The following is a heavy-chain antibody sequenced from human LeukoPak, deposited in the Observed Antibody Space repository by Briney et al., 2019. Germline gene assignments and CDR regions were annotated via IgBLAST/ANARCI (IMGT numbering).Heavy chain of an antibody. D-gene: IGHD6-19*01. V-gene: IGHV1-3*01. Sequence: ASVKVSCKASGYTFTSYAMHWVRQAPGQRLEWMGWINAAIGNTIYSQRFQDRVTITRDTSASTVYMELSGLRSEDTAVYYCARDLGAGGWFDPWGQGTLVTVSS. CDR1: GYTFTSYA. CDR2: INAAIGNT. J-gene: IGHJ5*02. CDR3: ARDLGAGGWFDP.